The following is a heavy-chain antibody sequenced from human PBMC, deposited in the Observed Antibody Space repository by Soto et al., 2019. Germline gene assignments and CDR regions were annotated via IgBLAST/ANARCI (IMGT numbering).Heavy chain of an antibody. Sequence: GGSLRLSCTASGFIFSGSAIHWVRQASGKGLEWVGRIRSRANNYATSSAASVKGRFFFSRDDSKNTAYLQMNTLKTEDTAVYYCSRGQGAAIGDYYYHGMDVWGQGTTVTVS. CDR3: SRGQGAAIGDYYYHGMDV. CDR1: GFIFSGSA. V-gene: IGHV3-73*01. J-gene: IGHJ6*02. D-gene: IGHD2-2*02. CDR2: IRSRANNYAT.